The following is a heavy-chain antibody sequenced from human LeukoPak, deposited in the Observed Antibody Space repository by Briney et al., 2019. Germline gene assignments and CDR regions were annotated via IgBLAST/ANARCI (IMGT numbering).Heavy chain of an antibody. Sequence: SGGSLRLSCAASGFTFSTYGMHWVRQAPGKGLEWVAVVSYDGSSIHYADSVKGRFTISRDNSKNALSVQMNSLTAEDTAVYYCAKGRETPNYFDYWGRGTLVTVSS. CDR3: AKGRETPNYFDY. J-gene: IGHJ4*02. D-gene: IGHD1-26*01. CDR2: VSYDGSSI. CDR1: GFTFSTYG. V-gene: IGHV3-30*18.